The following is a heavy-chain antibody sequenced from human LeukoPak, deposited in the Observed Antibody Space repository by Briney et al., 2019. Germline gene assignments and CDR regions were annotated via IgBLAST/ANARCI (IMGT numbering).Heavy chain of an antibody. Sequence: GGSLRLSCAASGFTFSGYWMNWVRQAPGKGLEWVANIKEDGSEKYYVDSVKGRFTISRDNAKNSLYLQMNSLRAEDTAVYYCARVGLGVGSGRKASGFDPWGQGTVVTVSS. V-gene: IGHV3-7*01. J-gene: IGHJ5*02. CDR1: GFTFSGYW. D-gene: IGHD3-10*01. CDR3: ARVGLGVGSGRKASGFDP. CDR2: IKEDGSEK.